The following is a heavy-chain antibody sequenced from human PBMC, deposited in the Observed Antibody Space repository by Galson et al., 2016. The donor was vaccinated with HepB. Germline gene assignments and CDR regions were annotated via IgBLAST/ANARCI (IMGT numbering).Heavy chain of an antibody. V-gene: IGHV1-2*02. CDR2: INPNKGDT. D-gene: IGHD1-26*01. J-gene: IGHJ3*02. CDR1: GYTFTGYY. Sequence: SVKVSCKASGYTFTGYYIHWVRQAPGQGLEWMGWINPNKGDTNYEQKFQGRVTMTLDTSIATVYMGLSRLRSDDTAVYYCARRRHWEYAFDNWGQGTLVTVSS. CDR3: ARRRHWEYAFDN.